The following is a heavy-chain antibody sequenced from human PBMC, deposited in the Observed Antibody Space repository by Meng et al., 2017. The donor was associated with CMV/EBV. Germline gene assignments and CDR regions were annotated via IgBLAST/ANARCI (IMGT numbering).Heavy chain of an antibody. V-gene: IGHV1-18*01. CDR3: ARGVSYGSFYYYGMDV. J-gene: IGHJ6*02. Sequence: ASVKVSCKASGYTFTSYGISWVRQAPGQGLEWMGWISAYNGNTNYAQKLQGRVTMTTDTSTSTAYMELRSLRSDDTAVYYCARGVSYGSFYYYGMDVWGQGTTVTVSS. CDR1: GYTFTSYG. CDR2: ISAYNGNT. D-gene: IGHD5-18*01.